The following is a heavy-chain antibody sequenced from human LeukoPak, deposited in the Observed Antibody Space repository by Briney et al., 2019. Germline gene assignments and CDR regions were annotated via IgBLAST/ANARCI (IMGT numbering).Heavy chain of an antibody. CDR2: MNAGNGNT. V-gene: IGHV1-3*01. D-gene: IGHD2-2*01. CDR1: GYIFTDYA. J-gene: IGHJ6*03. CDR3: ARGRGTSGTNRDFYYYYYMDV. Sequence: ASVKVSCQASGYIFTDYAIHWLRQAPGQRPEWMGWMNAGNGNTKYPQKFQGRITLIRDTSAATAYMELSSLRHDDLAVYYCARGRGTSGTNRDFYYYYYMDVWGKGTTVTVSS.